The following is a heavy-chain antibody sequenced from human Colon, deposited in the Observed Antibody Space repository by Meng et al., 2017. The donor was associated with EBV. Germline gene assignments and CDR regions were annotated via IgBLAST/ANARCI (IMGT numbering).Heavy chain of an antibody. J-gene: IGHJ5*02. Sequence: HLEMCGQGLEKTSEALALTWCVSGGSIRNVGYSVGWYRQPPGQGLEWIGSIGHRGFTYYTPSLKSRVTVSIDTSRNQFSLWLTSVTAADTAVYYCVRSSGWVKTGFDPWGQGTLVTVSS. CDR2: IGHRGFT. D-gene: IGHD6-19*01. CDR1: GGSIRNVGYS. CDR3: VRSSGWVKTGFDP. V-gene: IGHV4-39*01.